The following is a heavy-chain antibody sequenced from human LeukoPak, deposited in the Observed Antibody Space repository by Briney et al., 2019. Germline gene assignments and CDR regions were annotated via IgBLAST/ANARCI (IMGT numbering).Heavy chain of an antibody. D-gene: IGHD3-10*01. J-gene: IGHJ4*02. V-gene: IGHV3-7*04. CDR2: IKQDGSEK. CDR3: AKDGGGPLD. CDR1: GFSLRTSW. Sequence: GGSLRLSCAASGFSLRTSWMSWVRQAPGKGLEWVGNIKQDGSEKNYVDSVKGRFTISRDNAKNSLYLQMNSLRAEDTAGYYCAKDGGGPLDWGQGTLVTVSS.